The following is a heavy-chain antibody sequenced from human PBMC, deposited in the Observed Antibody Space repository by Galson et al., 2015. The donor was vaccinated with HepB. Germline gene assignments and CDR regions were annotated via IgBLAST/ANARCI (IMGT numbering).Heavy chain of an antibody. CDR2: ISYDGGNK. J-gene: IGHJ4*02. D-gene: IGHD2-15*01. CDR3: AKGIGVVAHYYFDY. CDR1: GFTFSSYG. Sequence: SLRLSCAASGFTFSSYGMHWVRQAPGKGLEWVAVISYDGGNKYYADSVKGRFTISRDNSKNTLYLQMNSLRAEDTAVYYCAKGIGVVAHYYFDYWGQGTLVTVSS. V-gene: IGHV3-30*18.